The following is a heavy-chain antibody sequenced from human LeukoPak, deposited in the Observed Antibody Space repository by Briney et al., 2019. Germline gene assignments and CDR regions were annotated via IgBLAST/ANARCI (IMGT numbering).Heavy chain of an antibody. D-gene: IGHD5-12*01. V-gene: IGHV3-7*01. CDR2: IKQDGSEK. Sequence: GGSLTLSCAASGFTFNRYWMSWVRQGPGKGLEWVANIKQDGSEKYYVDSVKGRFTISRDNATNSLYLQMNSLRAEDTAVYYCARVEASGYDYGAFDYWGQGKLVTVSS. CDR1: GFTFNRYW. CDR3: ARVEASGYDYGAFDY. J-gene: IGHJ4*02.